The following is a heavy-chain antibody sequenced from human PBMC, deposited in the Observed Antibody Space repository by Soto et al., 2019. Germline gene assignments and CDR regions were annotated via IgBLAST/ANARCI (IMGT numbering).Heavy chain of an antibody. J-gene: IGHJ6*02. CDR3: AKDRRGVMDV. V-gene: IGHV3-23*01. CDR2: VSERGRST. Sequence: EVQLLESGGGLVQPGGSLRLSCAASGFTFSNYDMSWVRQAPGKGLEWVSAVSERGRSTYYADSVKGRFTISRDNTKNTLYLQMNSLRAEDTAVYFCAKDRRGVMDVWGQGTTVTVSS. CDR1: GFTFSNYD. D-gene: IGHD3-10*01.